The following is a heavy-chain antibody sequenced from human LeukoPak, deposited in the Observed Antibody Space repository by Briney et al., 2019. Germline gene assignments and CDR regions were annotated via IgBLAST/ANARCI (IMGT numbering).Heavy chain of an antibody. Sequence: GGPLRLSCAASGFPVSSNYVSWPRQAPGKGLEWVSVIYSGRSKYYSDAVKGRFTISSDNSKNTMYLQMKRLRAEDTAVYYCARGPLYDYDSSGYYDAFDIWGQGTMVTVSS. J-gene: IGHJ3*02. V-gene: IGHV3-53*01. CDR2: IYSGRSK. CDR1: GFPVSSNY. D-gene: IGHD3-22*01. CDR3: ARGPLYDYDSSGYYDAFDI.